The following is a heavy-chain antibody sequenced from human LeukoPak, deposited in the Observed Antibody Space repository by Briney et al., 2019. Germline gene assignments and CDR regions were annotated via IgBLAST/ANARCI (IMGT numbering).Heavy chain of an antibody. CDR3: AREGAQSNYFGY. D-gene: IGHD3-16*01. V-gene: IGHV1-69*05. CDR1: GGTFSSYA. Sequence: GASVKVSCKASGGTFSSYAISWVRQAPGQGLEWMGGIIPIFGTANYAQKFQGRVTITTDESTSTAYMELSSLRSEDTAVYYCAREGAQSNYFGYWGQGTLVTVSS. J-gene: IGHJ4*02. CDR2: IIPIFGTA.